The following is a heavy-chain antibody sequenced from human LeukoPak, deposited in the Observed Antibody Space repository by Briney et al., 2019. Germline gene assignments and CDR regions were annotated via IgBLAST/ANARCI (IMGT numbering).Heavy chain of an antibody. CDR1: GFTLSNYD. CDR2: IGTAGDT. V-gene: IGHV3-13*04. J-gene: IGHJ3*02. D-gene: IGHD3-16*01. CDR3: ARLRRGLGNAFDI. Sequence: TGGSLRLSCAASGFTLSNYDMHWVRQAPGKGRECVSGIGTAGDTSYPGSVKGRFTISRENAKNSLYLQMSSLSAGDTALYYCARLRRGLGNAFDIWGQGTMVTVSS.